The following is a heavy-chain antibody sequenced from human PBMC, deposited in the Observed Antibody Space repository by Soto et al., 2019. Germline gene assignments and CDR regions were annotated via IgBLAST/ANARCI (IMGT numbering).Heavy chain of an antibody. CDR1: GFTVSSNY. J-gene: IGHJ4*02. CDR2: IYSGGST. V-gene: IGHV3-53*01. CDR3: ARSIKSYNYRVHFDY. D-gene: IGHD5-12*01. Sequence: SLRLSCAASGFTVSSNYMSWVRQAPGKGLEWVSVIYSGGSTYYADSVKGRFTISRDNSKNTLYLQMNSLRAEDTAVYYCARSIKSYNYRVHFDYWGQGTLVTVSS.